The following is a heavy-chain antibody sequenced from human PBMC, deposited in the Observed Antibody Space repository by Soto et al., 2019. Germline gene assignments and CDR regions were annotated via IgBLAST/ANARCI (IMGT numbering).Heavy chain of an antibody. CDR3: ARGGGGSGSYYRYYYYGMDV. V-gene: IGHV1-3*01. D-gene: IGHD3-10*01. CDR1: GYTSTSYA. CDR2: INAGNGNT. J-gene: IGHJ6*02. Sequence: ASVKVSCKASGYTSTSYAMHWVRQAPGQRLEWMGWINAGNGNTKYSQKFQGRVTITRDTSASTAYMELSSLRSEDTAVYYCARGGGGSGSYYRYYYYGMDVWGQGTTVTVSS.